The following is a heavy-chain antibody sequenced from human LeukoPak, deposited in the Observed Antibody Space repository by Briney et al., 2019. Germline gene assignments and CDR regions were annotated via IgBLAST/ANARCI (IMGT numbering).Heavy chain of an antibody. CDR1: GFTFSSYT. D-gene: IGHD2-15*01. Sequence: PGGSLRLSCAASGFTFSSYTMNWVRQAPGKGLEWVSSISSSRSSIYYADSVKGRFTISRDNAKNSLYLQMNSLRDEDTAVYYCARDLILADSSGSSAHDFWGQGTLVTVSS. CDR3: ARDLILADSSGSSAHDF. CDR2: ISSSRSSI. J-gene: IGHJ4*02. V-gene: IGHV3-21*01.